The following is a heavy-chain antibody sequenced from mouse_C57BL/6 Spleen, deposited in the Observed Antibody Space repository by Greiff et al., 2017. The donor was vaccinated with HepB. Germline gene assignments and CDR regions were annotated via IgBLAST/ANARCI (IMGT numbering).Heavy chain of an antibody. Sequence: EVMLVESGGGLVKPGGSLKLSCAASGFTFSDYGMHWVRQAPEKGLEWVAYISSGSSTIYYADTVKGRFTISRDNAKNTLFLQMTSLRSEDTAMFYCARPENWDSYYFDYWGQGTTLTVPS. J-gene: IGHJ2*01. CDR1: GFTFSDYG. D-gene: IGHD4-1*01. V-gene: IGHV5-17*01. CDR2: ISSGSSTI. CDR3: ARPENWDSYYFDY.